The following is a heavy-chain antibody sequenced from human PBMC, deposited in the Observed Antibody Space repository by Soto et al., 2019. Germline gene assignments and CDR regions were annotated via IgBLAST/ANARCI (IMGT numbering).Heavy chain of an antibody. J-gene: IGHJ6*02. Sequence: GWSLRLSCAASGFTFSSYAVSWVRQAPGKGLEWVSAISGSGGNTYYAESVKGRFTISRDNAKNSLYLQMDSLRAEDTAVYYCARDRGYDAHDYYYNAMDVWGQGTTVTVSS. D-gene: IGHD3-10*01. CDR1: GFTFSSYA. CDR2: ISGSGGNT. V-gene: IGHV3-23*01. CDR3: ARDRGYDAHDYYYNAMDV.